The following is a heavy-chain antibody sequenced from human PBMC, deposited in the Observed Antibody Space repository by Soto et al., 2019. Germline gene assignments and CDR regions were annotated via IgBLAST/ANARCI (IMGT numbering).Heavy chain of an antibody. Sequence: TRTVAGERISSYDGSWILKKKGKGLEWIGYIYYSGSTNYNPSLKSRVTISVDTSKNQFSLKLSSVTAADTAVYYCARHALPGEIFGVVTPYYFDYWGQGTLVTVSS. CDR2: IYYSGST. CDR1: GERISSYD. D-gene: IGHD3-3*01. J-gene: IGHJ4*02. CDR3: ARHALPGEIFGVVTPYYFDY. V-gene: IGHV4-59*08.